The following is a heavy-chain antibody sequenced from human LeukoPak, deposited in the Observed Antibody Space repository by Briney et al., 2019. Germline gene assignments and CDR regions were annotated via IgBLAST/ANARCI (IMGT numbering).Heavy chain of an antibody. D-gene: IGHD2-15*01. J-gene: IGHJ4*02. CDR3: ARSRLVPQGYDY. CDR2: IYYSGST. Sequence: SQTLSLTCTVSGGSISSGGYYWSWIRQHPGKGLEWIGYIYYSGSTYYNPSLKSRVTISVDTSKNQFSLKLSSVTAADTAVHYCARSRLVPQGYDYWGQGTLVTVSS. V-gene: IGHV4-31*03. CDR1: GGSISSGGYY.